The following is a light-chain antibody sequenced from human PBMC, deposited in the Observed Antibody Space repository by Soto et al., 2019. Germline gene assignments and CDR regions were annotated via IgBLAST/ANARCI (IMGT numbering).Light chain of an antibody. CDR2: GAS. CDR1: QSVSSSY. V-gene: IGKV3-20*01. CDR3: QQGFT. Sequence: EIVLTQSPGTLSLSPWERAALSCRASQSVSSSYLAWYQQKPGQAPRLLIYGASSRATGIPDRFSGSGSGTDFTLTISRLEPEDFAVYYCQQGFTFGPGTKVDIK. J-gene: IGKJ3*01.